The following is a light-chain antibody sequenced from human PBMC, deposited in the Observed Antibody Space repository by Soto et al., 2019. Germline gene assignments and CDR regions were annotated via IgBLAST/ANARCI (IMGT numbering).Light chain of an antibody. CDR1: QDLRSA. CDR3: LRYFSCRWA. Sequence: IQLTQSPASLSVSVGDRVTLTCRASQDLRSALGWYQQKPGKVPKLLIYAASTRQSGIPSRFSGSRSGTDFTLTISSLQSEDCATYYCLRYFSCRWAFGQGTKVDIK. CDR2: AAS. V-gene: IGKV1-6*01. J-gene: IGKJ1*01.